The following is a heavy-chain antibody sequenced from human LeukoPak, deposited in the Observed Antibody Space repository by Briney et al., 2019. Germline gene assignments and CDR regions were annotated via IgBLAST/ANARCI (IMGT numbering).Heavy chain of an antibody. V-gene: IGHV1-69*13. CDR3: ARDDFWSGYNEYYYYGMDV. D-gene: IGHD3-3*01. CDR2: IIPIFGTA. J-gene: IGHJ6*02. CDR1: GGTFSSYA. Sequence: EASVKVPCKASGGTFSSYAISWVRQAPGQGLEWMGGIIPIFGTANYAQKFQGRVTITADESTSTAYMELSSLRSEDTAVYYCARDDFWSGYNEYYYYGMDVWGQGTTVTVSS.